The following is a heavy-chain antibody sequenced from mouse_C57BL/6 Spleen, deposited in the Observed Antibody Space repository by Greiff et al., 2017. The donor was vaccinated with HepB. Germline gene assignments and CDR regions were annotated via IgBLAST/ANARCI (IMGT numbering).Heavy chain of an antibody. CDR2: IYPGSGST. J-gene: IGHJ4*01. CDR1: GYTFTSYW. CDR3: AREENDYDGAMDY. D-gene: IGHD2-4*01. V-gene: IGHV1-55*01. Sequence: VQLQQPGAELVKPGASVKMSCKASGYTFTSYWITWVKQRPGQGLEWIGDIYPGSGSTNYNEKFKSKATLTVDTSSSTAYMQLSSLTSEDSAVYYCAREENDYDGAMDYWGQGTSVTVSS.